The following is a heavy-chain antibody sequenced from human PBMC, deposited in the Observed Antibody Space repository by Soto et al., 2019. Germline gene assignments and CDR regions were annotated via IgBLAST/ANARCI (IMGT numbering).Heavy chain of an antibody. CDR2: IYPGDSDT. V-gene: IGHV5-51*01. Sequence: GESLKISCKGSGYSFTNYWIGWVPQIPGKSLELMGIIYPGDSDTRYSPSFQGKVTISADKSISTAYLQWSSLKASDTAMYYCAREITHYYDSSGYYPRRNGMDVWGQGTTVTVSS. CDR3: AREITHYYDSSGYYPRRNGMDV. D-gene: IGHD3-22*01. CDR1: GYSFTNYW. J-gene: IGHJ6*02.